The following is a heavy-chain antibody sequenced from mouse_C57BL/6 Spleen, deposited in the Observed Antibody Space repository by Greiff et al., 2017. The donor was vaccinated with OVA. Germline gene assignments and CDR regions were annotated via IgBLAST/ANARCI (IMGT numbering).Heavy chain of an antibody. J-gene: IGHJ4*01. V-gene: IGHV3-6*01. Sequence: ESGPGLVKPSQSLSLTCSVTGYSITSGYYWNWIRQFPGNKLEWMGYISYDGSNNYNPSLKNRISITRDTSKNQFFLKLNSVTTEDTATYYCARPLRLYAMDYWGQGTSVTVSS. D-gene: IGHD2-12*01. CDR2: ISYDGSN. CDR1: GYSITSGYY. CDR3: ARPLRLYAMDY.